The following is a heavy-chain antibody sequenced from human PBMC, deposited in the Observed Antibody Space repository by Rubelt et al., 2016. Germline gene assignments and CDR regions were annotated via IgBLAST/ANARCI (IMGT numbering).Heavy chain of an antibody. V-gene: IGHV3-48*04. CDR3: ARGYLENTFDI. Sequence: VQLVESGGGLVQPGGSLRLSCSASGFSFTSYSMNWVRQAPGKGLEWISYIFSSIDTIYYADSVRVRFTISSDNAKNSLFLQMNSLRADDTAVYYCARGYLENTFDIWGQGTMVTVSS. CDR1: GFSFTSYS. J-gene: IGHJ3*02. CDR2: IFSSIDTI. D-gene: IGHD2/OR15-2a*01.